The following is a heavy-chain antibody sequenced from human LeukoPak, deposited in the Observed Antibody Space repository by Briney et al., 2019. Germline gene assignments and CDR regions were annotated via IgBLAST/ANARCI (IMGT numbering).Heavy chain of an antibody. Sequence: GGSLRLSCAASGFTFSSYWMSWVRQAPGKGLEWVANIKQDGSEKYYVDSVKGRFTISRDNAMNSLYLQMNSLRAEDTAVYYCARDIYDFWSGYSYNWFDPWGQGTLVTVSS. CDR1: GFTFSSYW. D-gene: IGHD3-3*01. J-gene: IGHJ5*02. V-gene: IGHV3-7*01. CDR3: ARDIYDFWSGYSYNWFDP. CDR2: IKQDGSEK.